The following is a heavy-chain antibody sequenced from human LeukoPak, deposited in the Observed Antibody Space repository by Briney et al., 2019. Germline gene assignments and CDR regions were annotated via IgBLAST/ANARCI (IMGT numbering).Heavy chain of an antibody. CDR2: IKPDGSEK. Sequence: QPGGSLRLSCAASGFIFRNYWMSWVRQAPGEGLEWVANIKPDGSEKYYVDSVKGRFTISRDNTKNSLYLQMDSLRAEDTAVYYCAKDPLPGYCSSTSCYPLLGMDVWGQGTTVTVSS. V-gene: IGHV3-7*03. J-gene: IGHJ6*02. CDR3: AKDPLPGYCSSTSCYPLLGMDV. CDR1: GFIFRNYW. D-gene: IGHD2-2*01.